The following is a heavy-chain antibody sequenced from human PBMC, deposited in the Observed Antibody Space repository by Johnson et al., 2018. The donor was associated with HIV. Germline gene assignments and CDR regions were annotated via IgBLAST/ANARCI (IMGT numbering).Heavy chain of an antibody. CDR1: GFTFSSYG. CDR2: IRYDGSNK. CDR3: AKVGGRHDYGDYLGAFYI. V-gene: IGHV3-30*02. J-gene: IGHJ3*02. Sequence: QVQLVESGGGVVQPGGSLRLSCAASGFTFSSYGMHWVRQAPGKGLEWVAFIRYDGSNKYYADSVKGRFTISRDNSKNTLYLQMNSLRAEDTAVYYCAKVGGRHDYGDYLGAFYIWGQGTMVTVSS. D-gene: IGHD4-17*01.